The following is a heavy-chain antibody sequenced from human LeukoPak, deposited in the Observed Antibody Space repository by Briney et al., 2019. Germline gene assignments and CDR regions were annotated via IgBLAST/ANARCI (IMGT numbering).Heavy chain of an antibody. D-gene: IGHD3-22*01. CDR1: GYTFTGYY. V-gene: IGHV1-2*02. CDR3: ARGDYDSSGYAFDI. J-gene: IGHJ3*02. Sequence: ASVKVPCKASGYTFTGYYMHWVRQAPGQGLEWMGWINPNSGGTNYAQEFQGRVTMTRDTSISTAYMELSRLRSDDTAVYYCARGDYDSSGYAFDIWGQGTMVTVSS. CDR2: INPNSGGT.